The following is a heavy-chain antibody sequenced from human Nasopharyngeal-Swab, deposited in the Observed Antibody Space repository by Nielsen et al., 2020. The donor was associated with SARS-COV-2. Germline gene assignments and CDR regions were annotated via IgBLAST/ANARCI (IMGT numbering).Heavy chain of an antibody. Sequence: SETLSLTCTVSGGSISSSSYYWGWIRQPPGTGLEWIGSIYYSGSTYYNPSLKSRVTISVDTSKNQFSLKLSSVTAADTAVYYCARTLRYFDWSTLPHYYYYMDVWGKGTTVTVSS. D-gene: IGHD3-9*01. CDR2: IYYSGST. CDR1: GGSISSSSYY. V-gene: IGHV4-39*01. CDR3: ARTLRYFDWSTLPHYYYYMDV. J-gene: IGHJ6*03.